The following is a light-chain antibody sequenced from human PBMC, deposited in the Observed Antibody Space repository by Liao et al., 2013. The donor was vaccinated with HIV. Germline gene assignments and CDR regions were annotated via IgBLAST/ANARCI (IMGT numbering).Light chain of an antibody. V-gene: IGLV3-21*04. CDR3: QVWDHSSDQGV. CDR1: NIGTRS. Sequence: SNDLTQPPSVSAGPGETARITCRGSNIGTRSVHWYQQRPGQAPVLIIYYGSERPSGIPERFSGSTSGDTATLIISRVESGDEADYFCQVWDHSSDQGVFGGGTKLTVL. J-gene: IGLJ3*02. CDR2: YGS.